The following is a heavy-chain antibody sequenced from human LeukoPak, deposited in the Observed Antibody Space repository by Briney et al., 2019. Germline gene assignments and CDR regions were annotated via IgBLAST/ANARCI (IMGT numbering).Heavy chain of an antibody. D-gene: IGHD2-2*01. Sequence: ASVKVSCKASGYTFTIYYMHWVRQAPGQGLEWMGWINPNSGDTSYAQKFQGRVTMTRDTSISTVYMELSRLRSDDTAVYYCARGYCSSTSCHLAPDYWGQGTLVTVSS. CDR3: ARGYCSSTSCHLAPDY. V-gene: IGHV1-2*02. CDR1: GYTFTIYY. J-gene: IGHJ4*02. CDR2: INPNSGDT.